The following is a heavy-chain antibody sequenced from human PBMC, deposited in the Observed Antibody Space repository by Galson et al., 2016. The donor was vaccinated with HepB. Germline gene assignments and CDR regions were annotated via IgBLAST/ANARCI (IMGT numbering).Heavy chain of an antibody. J-gene: IGHJ6*03. CDR3: ARGANGQQLLRVYYYYYMDV. Sequence: LSLTCTVSGGSISSGGYYWSWIRQHPGKGLEWIGYIYYSGSTYYNPSLKSRVTISVDTSKNQFSLKLSSVTAADTAVYYWARGANGQQLLRVYYYYYMDVWGKGTTVTVSS. CDR1: GGSISSGGYY. D-gene: IGHD6-13*01. V-gene: IGHV4-31*03. CDR2: IYYSGST.